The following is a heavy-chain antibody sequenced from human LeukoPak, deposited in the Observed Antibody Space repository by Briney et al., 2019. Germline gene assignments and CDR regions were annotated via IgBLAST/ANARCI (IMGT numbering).Heavy chain of an antibody. CDR1: GFTFSSYE. CDR3: TKETPQMDV. Sequence: PGGSLRLPCAASGFTFSSYEMNWVRQAPGQGLEWVAYISSTGNTVHYAGSVKGRFTISRDNAKNSLYLQMNRLRAEDTAVYYCTKETPQMDVWGKGTTVIVSS. J-gene: IGHJ6*04. D-gene: IGHD2-15*01. CDR2: ISSTGNTV. V-gene: IGHV3-48*03.